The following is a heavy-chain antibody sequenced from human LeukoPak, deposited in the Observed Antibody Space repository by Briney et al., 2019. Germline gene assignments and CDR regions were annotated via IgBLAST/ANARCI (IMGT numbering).Heavy chain of an antibody. V-gene: IGHV3-74*01. CDR2: IKSDGSNT. Sequence: GGSLRLSCAASGFTFSSYWMHWVRQAPGKGLVWVSHIKSDGSNTNYADSVKGRFTISRDNAKNTVYLQMNSLRAEDTAVYYCSARYSGSWYLFDYWGQGTLVTVSS. CDR3: SARYSGSWYLFDY. D-gene: IGHD6-13*01. J-gene: IGHJ4*02. CDR1: GFTFSSYW.